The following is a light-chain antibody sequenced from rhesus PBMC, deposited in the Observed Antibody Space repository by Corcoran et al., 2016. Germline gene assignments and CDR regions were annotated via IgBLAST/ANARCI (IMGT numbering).Light chain of an antibody. V-gene: IGKV2S9*01. J-gene: IGKJ2*01. CDR3: MTVTHSPFS. CDR1: PSLVYRDGKTY. Sequence: DVVLTQSPPSLPVTPGQPASLFCRSSPSLVYRDGKTYLSWLQQKTGQPPRRLIYQASNRDSGVPDRFSGSGAGTDFTLTYSRVMADNFEVYYFMTVTHSPFSFSRGAKVEIK. CDR2: QAS.